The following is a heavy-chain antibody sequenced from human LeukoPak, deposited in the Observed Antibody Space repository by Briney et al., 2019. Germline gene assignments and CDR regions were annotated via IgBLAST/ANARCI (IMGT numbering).Heavy chain of an antibody. D-gene: IGHD3-10*01. J-gene: IGHJ4*02. CDR3: ARGLVRGVTCFDY. CDR1: GGSISSSSYY. V-gene: IGHV4-39*07. Sequence: SETLSLTCTVSGGSISSSSYYWGWIRQPPGKGLEWIGSIYYSGSTYYNPSLKSRVTISVDTSKNQFSLKLSSVTAADTAVYYCARGLVRGVTCFDYWGQGTLVTVSS. CDR2: IYYSGST.